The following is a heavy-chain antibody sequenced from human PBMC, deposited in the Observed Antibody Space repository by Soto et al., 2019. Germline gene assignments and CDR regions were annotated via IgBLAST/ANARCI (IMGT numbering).Heavy chain of an antibody. V-gene: IGHV3-23*01. CDR2: ISGSGGST. CDR3: VKGYSSSWFDY. D-gene: IGHD6-13*01. J-gene: IGHJ4*02. CDR1: GFTFSSYA. Sequence: GGSLRLSCAASGFTFSSYAMSWVRQAPGKGLEWVSAISGSGGSTYYADSVKGRFTISRDNSKNTLYLQMNSLRAEDSAVYYCVKGYSSSWFDYWGQGTLVTVSS.